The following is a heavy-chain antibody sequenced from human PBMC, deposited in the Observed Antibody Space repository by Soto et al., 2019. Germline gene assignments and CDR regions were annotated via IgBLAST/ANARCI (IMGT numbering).Heavy chain of an antibody. V-gene: IGHV1-3*01. CDR2: INAGNGNT. CDR1: GYTFTSYA. CDR3: AIEIDYYGSGSYLAPAAT. D-gene: IGHD3-10*01. J-gene: IGHJ5*02. Sequence: GASVKVSCKASGYTFTSYAMHWVRQAPGQRLEWMGWINAGNGNTKYSQKFQGRVTITRDTSASTAYMELSSLRSEDTAVYYCAIEIDYYGSGSYLAPAATWGQGTLVTVSS.